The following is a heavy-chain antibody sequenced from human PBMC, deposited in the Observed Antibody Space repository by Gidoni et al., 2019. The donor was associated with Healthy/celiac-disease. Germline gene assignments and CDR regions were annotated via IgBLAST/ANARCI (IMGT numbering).Heavy chain of an antibody. J-gene: IGHJ4*02. CDR3: AKDIRYNWNLGGFDY. D-gene: IGHD1-20*01. CDR2: ISWNSGSI. CDR1: GFTFDDYA. V-gene: IGHV3-9*01. Sequence: EVQLVESGGGLVQPGRSLRLSCAASGFTFDDYAMHWVRQAPGKGLEWVSGISWNSGSIGYADSVKGRFTISRDNAKNSLYLQMNSLRAEDTALYYCAKDIRYNWNLGGFDYWGQGTLVTVSS.